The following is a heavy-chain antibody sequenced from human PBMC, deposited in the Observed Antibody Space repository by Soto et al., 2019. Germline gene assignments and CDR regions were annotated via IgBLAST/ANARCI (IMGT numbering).Heavy chain of an antibody. D-gene: IGHD2-15*01. Sequence: PSETLSLTCSVSGFSITSYYWSWIRQSAGGGLEWMGRINTDGLSTYSPSFKSRLTMSLDTSKNQVSLRLSSVTAADTAVYFCARVPVAVAATEDYYGLDVWGQGTTVTVSS. V-gene: IGHV4-4*07. CDR2: INTDGLS. CDR3: ARVPVAVAATEDYYGLDV. CDR1: GFSITSYY. J-gene: IGHJ6*02.